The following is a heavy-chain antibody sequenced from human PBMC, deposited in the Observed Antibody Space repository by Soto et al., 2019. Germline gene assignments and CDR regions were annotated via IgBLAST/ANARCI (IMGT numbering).Heavy chain of an antibody. D-gene: IGHD3-22*01. CDR2: INANSGGT. Sequence: ASVKVSCKASGYTFSDYYMHWVRQAPGQGLEWMGWINANSGGTTYAQKFQGRVTMTRDTSISTAYMELSSLRSEDTAVYYCAAVASDYYDSSGYPDAFDIWGQGTMVTVSS. V-gene: IGHV1-2*02. CDR1: GYTFSDYY. J-gene: IGHJ3*02. CDR3: AAVASDYYDSSGYPDAFDI.